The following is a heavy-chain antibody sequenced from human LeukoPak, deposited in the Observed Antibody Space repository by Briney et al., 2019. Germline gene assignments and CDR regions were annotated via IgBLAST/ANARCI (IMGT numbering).Heavy chain of an antibody. CDR3: ARRLGGSGTYYLDY. CDR2: INYSGSI. J-gene: IGHJ4*02. V-gene: IGHV4-39*01. Sequence: PSETLSLTCTVSGGSISSSTYYWGWIRQPPGKGLEWIASINYSGSIYYNPSLKSRVTISVDTSKNQFSLKLSSVTAADTAVYFCARRLGGSGTYYLDYWGQGTLVTVSS. CDR1: GGSISSSTYY. D-gene: IGHD3-10*01.